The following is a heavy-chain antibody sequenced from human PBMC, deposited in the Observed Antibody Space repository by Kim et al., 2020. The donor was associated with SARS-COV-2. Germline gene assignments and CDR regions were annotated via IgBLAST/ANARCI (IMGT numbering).Heavy chain of an antibody. Sequence: SETLSLTCTVSGASVDSADYYWSWIRQHPGKGLEWIGYICYSGTTYYNPSLKSRLVISVDTSKNQFSLNLRSVTAADTAVYYCARKLDNGAYHFDYWGRG. CDR2: ICYSGTT. J-gene: IGHJ4*02. CDR3: ARKLDNGAYHFDY. V-gene: IGHV4-31*03. D-gene: IGHD4-17*01. CDR1: GASVDSADYY.